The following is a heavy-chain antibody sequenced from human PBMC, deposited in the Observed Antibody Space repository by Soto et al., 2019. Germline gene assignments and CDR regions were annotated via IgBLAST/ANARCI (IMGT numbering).Heavy chain of an antibody. CDR2: INAGNGNT. D-gene: IGHD3-10*01. V-gene: IGHV1-3*01. J-gene: IGHJ4*02. CDR1: GYTFTSYA. CDR3: ARDMGFGLSDY. Sequence: QVQLVQSGAEVKKPGASVKVSCKASGYTFTSYAMHWVRQAPGKRLEWMGWINAGNGNTKYSQKFQGRFTITRDTSASTAYMELISLRSEDTAVYYCARDMGFGLSDYWGQGTLVTVSS.